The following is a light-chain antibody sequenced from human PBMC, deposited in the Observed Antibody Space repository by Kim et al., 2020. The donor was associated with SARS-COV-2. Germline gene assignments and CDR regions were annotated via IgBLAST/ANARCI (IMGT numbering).Light chain of an antibody. V-gene: IGLV4-69*01. CDR2: LNSDGSH. J-gene: IGLJ3*02. Sequence: GASVKLTCTLSSGHSSYAIAWRQQQPEKGPRYLMKLNSDGSHSKGDGIPDRFSGSSSGAERYLTISSLQSEDEADYYCQTWGTGWVFGGGTQLTVL. CDR1: SGHSSYA. CDR3: QTWGTGWV.